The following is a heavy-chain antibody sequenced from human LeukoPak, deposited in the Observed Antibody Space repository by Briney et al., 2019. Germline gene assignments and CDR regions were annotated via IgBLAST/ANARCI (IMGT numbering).Heavy chain of an antibody. J-gene: IGHJ5*02. CDR2: IYPGDSNT. D-gene: IGHD7-27*01. CDR1: GYDFPGYW. V-gene: IGHV5-51*01. Sequence: GESLKISCKGSGYDFPGYWIVWVRQMPGKDLEWMGIIYPGDSNTRYSPSFQGQVTISADKSISTAYLQWSSLKASDTAMYYCARHGPGDSWFDPWGQGTLVTVSS. CDR3: ARHGPGDSWFDP.